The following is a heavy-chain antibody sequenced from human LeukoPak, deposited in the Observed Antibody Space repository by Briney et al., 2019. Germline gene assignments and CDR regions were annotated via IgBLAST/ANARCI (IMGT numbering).Heavy chain of an antibody. J-gene: IGHJ5*02. D-gene: IGHD6-19*01. CDR2: IYYSGST. CDR1: GGSISSSSYY. V-gene: IGHV4-39*07. CDR3: ARFKEAVAGTDWFDP. Sequence: SETLSLTCTVSGGSISSSSYYWGWIRQPPGKGLEWIGSIYYSGSTYYNPSLKSRVTISVDTSKNQFSLKLSSVTAADTAVYYCARFKEAVAGTDWFDPWGQGTLVTVSS.